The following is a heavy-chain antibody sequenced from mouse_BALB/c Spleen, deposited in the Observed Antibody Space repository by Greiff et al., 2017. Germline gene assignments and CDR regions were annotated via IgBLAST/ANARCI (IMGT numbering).Heavy chain of an antibody. CDR3: AREKCWGNCDYYAMDY. D-gene: IGHD2-1*01. CDR1: GDSITSGY. CDR2: ISYSGST. J-gene: IGHJ4*01. V-gene: IGHV3-8*02. Sequence: VQLQQSGPSLVKPSQTLSLTCSVTGDSITSGYWNWIRKFPGNKLEYMGYISYSGSTYYNPSLKSRISITRDTSKNQYYLQLNSVTTEDTATYYYAREKCWGNCDYYAMDYWGQGTSVTVSS.